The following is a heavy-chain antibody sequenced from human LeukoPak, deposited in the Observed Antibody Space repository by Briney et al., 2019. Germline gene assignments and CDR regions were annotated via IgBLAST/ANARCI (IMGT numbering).Heavy chain of an antibody. CDR2: ITYDGSNK. CDR3: ARDQGVREDFDTFDI. V-gene: IGHV3-30-3*01. CDR1: GFTLNSYA. J-gene: IGHJ3*02. D-gene: IGHD3-10*01. Sequence: QPGGSLRLSCAASGFTLNSYAMHWVRQAPGMGLEWVAVITYDGSNKYYADSVKGRFTISRDNSKNTLYLQVNSLRTEDTAVYNCARDQGVREDFDTFDIWGQGTMVTVSS.